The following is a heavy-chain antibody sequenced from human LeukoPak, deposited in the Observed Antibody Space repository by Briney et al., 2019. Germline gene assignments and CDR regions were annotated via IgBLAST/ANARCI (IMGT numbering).Heavy chain of an antibody. CDR1: GGSISSYY. CDR3: ARGRRAAAGLYYFDY. J-gene: IGHJ4*02. D-gene: IGHD6-13*01. Sequence: SETLSLTCTVSGGSISSYYWSWIRQPPGKGLEXXXYIYYSGSTNYNPSLKSRVTISVDTSKNQFSLKLSSVTAADTAVYYCARGRRAAAGLYYFDYWGQGTLVTVSS. CDR2: IYYSGST. V-gene: IGHV4-59*01.